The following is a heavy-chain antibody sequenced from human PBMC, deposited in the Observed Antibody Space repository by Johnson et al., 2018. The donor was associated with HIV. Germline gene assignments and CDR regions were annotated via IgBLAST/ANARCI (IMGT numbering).Heavy chain of an antibody. V-gene: IGHV3-13*01. Sequence: EQLVESGGGLVQPGGSLRLSCAASGFTFSSYDMHWVRQATGNGLEWVSAIGTAGDTYYPGSVTGRFTISRENAKNSLYLQMNSLSAGDTAVYYCARQGGANDAFDIWGQGTMVTVSS. J-gene: IGHJ3*02. CDR1: GFTFSSYD. CDR3: ARQGGANDAFDI. CDR2: IGTAGDT. D-gene: IGHD1-26*01.